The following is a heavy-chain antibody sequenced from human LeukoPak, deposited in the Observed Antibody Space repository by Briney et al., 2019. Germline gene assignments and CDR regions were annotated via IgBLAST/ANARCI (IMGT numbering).Heavy chain of an antibody. Sequence: GGSLRLSCAASGFTFSGYWMTWVRQAPGKGLEWVANLRPDGSDKYYADSVKGRSTISRDNAKNSLYLQMNGLRADDTAIYYCGRDAYADASEPWGQGTLVTVSP. V-gene: IGHV3-7*01. CDR1: GFTFSGYW. CDR2: LRPDGSDK. CDR3: GRDAYADASEP. D-gene: IGHD2-2*01. J-gene: IGHJ5*02.